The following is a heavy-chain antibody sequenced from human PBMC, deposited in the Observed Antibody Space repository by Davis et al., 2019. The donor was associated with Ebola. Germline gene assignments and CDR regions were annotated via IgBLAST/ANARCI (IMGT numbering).Heavy chain of an antibody. CDR1: GDSISSYY. Sequence: SETLSLTCTVSGDSISSYYWSWIRQPPGKGLEWIGYIYYSGSTNYNPSLKSRVTISVDTSKNQFSLKLSSVTAADTAVYYCAGLWFGELLGLDPWGQGTLVTVSS. CDR2: IYYSGST. D-gene: IGHD3-10*01. J-gene: IGHJ5*02. CDR3: AGLWFGELLGLDP. V-gene: IGHV4-59*01.